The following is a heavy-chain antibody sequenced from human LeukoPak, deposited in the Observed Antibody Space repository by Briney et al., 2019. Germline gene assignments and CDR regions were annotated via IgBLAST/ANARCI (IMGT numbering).Heavy chain of an antibody. Sequence: GGSLRLSCAASGFTFSSYGMHWVRQAPGKGLEWVAVIWYDGSNKYYADSVKGRFSISRDNAKNSLYLQMNSLRAEDTAMYYCARGHWGLDYWGQGTLVTVSS. J-gene: IGHJ4*02. V-gene: IGHV3-33*01. CDR2: IWYDGSNK. CDR1: GFTFSSYG. CDR3: ARGHWGLDY. D-gene: IGHD7-27*01.